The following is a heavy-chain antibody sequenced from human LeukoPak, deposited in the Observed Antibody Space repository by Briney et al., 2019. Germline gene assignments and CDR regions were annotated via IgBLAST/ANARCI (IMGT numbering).Heavy chain of an antibody. CDR2: MNPNSGNT. D-gene: IGHD4-17*01. V-gene: IGHV1-8*03. J-gene: IGHJ6*03. CDR1: GYTFTSYD. CDR3: ARGHGDYVYYYYYYMDV. Sequence: GASVKVSCKASGYTFTSYDINWVRQATGQGLEWMGWMNPNSGNTGYAQKFQGRVTITRNTSISTAYMELSSLRSEGTAVYYCARGHGDYVYYYYYYMDVWGKGTTVTVSS.